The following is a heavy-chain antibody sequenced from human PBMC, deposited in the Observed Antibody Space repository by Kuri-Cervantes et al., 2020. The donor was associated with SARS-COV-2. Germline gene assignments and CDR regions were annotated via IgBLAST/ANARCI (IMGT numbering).Heavy chain of an antibody. CDR1: GGTFSSYG. V-gene: IGHV1-69*05. CDR3: ALGYWGSGYPRLYYHMDV. CDR2: IIPTFGIE. D-gene: IGHD3-22*01. J-gene: IGHJ6*03. Sequence: SVKVSCKASGGTFSSYGISWVRQAPGQGLEWMGGIIPTFGIENYAQKFQGRVTITTDESTSTAYMELSSLRSEDTAVYYCALGYWGSGYPRLYYHMDVWGKGTTVTVSS.